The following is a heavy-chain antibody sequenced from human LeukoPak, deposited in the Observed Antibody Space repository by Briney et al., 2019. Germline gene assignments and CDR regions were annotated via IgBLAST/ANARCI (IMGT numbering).Heavy chain of an antibody. CDR2: IYPGDSET. Sequence: GESLKISCKGSGYNFNRYWIVWGRQRSGQGLEWMGSIYPGDSETRYSPSFEGQVTIAADGDMSTAYINWSSLKASDTSIYYCARHKHLDVWGQGTTVLVS. CDR3: ARHKHLDV. V-gene: IGHV5-51*01. J-gene: IGHJ6*02. CDR1: GYNFNRYW.